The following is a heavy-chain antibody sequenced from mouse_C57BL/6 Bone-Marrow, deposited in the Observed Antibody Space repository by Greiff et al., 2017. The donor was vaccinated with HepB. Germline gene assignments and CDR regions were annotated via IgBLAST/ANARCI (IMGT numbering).Heavy chain of an antibody. V-gene: IGHV1-81*01. D-gene: IGHD2-5*01. CDR2: IYPRSGNT. CDR3: ARAYSNYRYFDV. CDR1: GYTFTSYG. J-gene: IGHJ1*03. Sequence: QVHVKQSGAELARPGASVKLSCKASGYTFTSYGISWVKQRTGQGLEWIGEIYPRSGNTYYNEKFKGKATLTADKSSSTAYMELRSLTSEDSAVYFCARAYSNYRYFDVWGTGTTVTVSS.